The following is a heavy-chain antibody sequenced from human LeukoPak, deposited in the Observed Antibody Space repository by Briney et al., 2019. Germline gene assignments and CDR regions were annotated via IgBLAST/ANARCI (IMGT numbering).Heavy chain of an antibody. J-gene: IGHJ4*02. CDR1: GFTFSSYS. D-gene: IGHD6-6*01. CDR2: ISSSSSYI. Sequence: GGSLRLSCAASGFTFSSYSMNWVRQAPGKGLEWVSSISSSSSYIYYADSVKGRFTISRGNSKNTLYLQMNSLRAEDTAVYYCAKNTISSSSLVDYWGQGTLVTVSS. CDR3: AKNTISSSSLVDY. V-gene: IGHV3-21*01.